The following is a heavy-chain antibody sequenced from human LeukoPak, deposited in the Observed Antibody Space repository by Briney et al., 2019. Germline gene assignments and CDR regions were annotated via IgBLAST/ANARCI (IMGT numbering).Heavy chain of an antibody. J-gene: IGHJ4*02. D-gene: IGHD3-16*01. Sequence: GALTLSCAASGFTFSSYWMSWVRPAPVEGLGWVANIKQDGSEKYYVDSVKGRFTISRDNTKNSLYLQMNSLRAEDTAVYYCARDVIPTWGDYWGQGTLVTVSS. CDR1: GFTFSSYW. V-gene: IGHV3-7*01. CDR2: IKQDGSEK. CDR3: ARDVIPTWGDY.